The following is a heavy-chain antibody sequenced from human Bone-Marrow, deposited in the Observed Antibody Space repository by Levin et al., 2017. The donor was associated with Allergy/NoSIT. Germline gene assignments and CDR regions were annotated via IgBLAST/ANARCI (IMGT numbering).Heavy chain of an antibody. V-gene: IGHV5-51*01. CDR3: ARSHLTSSGFFEY. Sequence: KVSCRTSGYSFVNYWIGWVRQRPGEGLEWMGHIFPGDSDSRYSPSFEGQVTISADKSFTTAYLQWSSLKASDSAMYYCARSHLTSSGFFEYWGQGTLVTVSS. J-gene: IGHJ4*02. D-gene: IGHD3-22*01. CDR2: IFPGDSDS. CDR1: GYSFVNYW.